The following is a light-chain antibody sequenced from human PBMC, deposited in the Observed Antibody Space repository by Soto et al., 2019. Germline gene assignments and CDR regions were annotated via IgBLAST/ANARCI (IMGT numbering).Light chain of an antibody. J-gene: IGLJ3*02. Sequence: QSALTQSASVSGSPGQSITISCTGTSSDVGSQNFVSWHQQHPGKAPKFIIYGVTNRPSGVSDRFSGSKSGNTASLTISGLQADDEADYYCSSYSNSYTWVFGGGTKLTVL. CDR2: GVT. CDR3: SSYSNSYTWV. CDR1: SSDVGSQNF. V-gene: IGLV2-14*01.